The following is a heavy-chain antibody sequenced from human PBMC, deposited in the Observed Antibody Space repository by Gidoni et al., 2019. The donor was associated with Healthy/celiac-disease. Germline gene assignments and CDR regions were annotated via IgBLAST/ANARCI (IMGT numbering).Heavy chain of an antibody. V-gene: IGHV5-51*01. D-gene: IGHD2-15*01. J-gene: IGHJ3*02. CDR2: IYPGDSDT. Sequence: EVQLVQSGAEVKKPGESLKISCKGSGYSFPMYWIGWVRHMPGKGLEWMGIIYPGDSDTRYSPSFQGQVTISVDKSTNTAYLQWSSLKASDTAIYYCARRRDSATPHAFDIWGQGTMVTVSS. CDR3: ARRRDSATPHAFDI. CDR1: GYSFPMYW.